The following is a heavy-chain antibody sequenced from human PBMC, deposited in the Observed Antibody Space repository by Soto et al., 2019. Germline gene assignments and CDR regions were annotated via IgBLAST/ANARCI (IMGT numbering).Heavy chain of an antibody. CDR2: TSYSGTT. D-gene: IGHD1-26*01. CDR3: GGGWEQQRSFLDH. CDR1: GGSVSSGGYY. Sequence: QVQLRESGPGLVKPAQTLSLTCTVSGGSVSSGGYYWSWIRQPPGKDLEWLGYTSYSGTTYYSPSPRNPLTKSVDQSPNHLSPEGNSVTCRDTAVFYCGGGWEQQRSFLDHWGQGLLVTVSS. J-gene: IGHJ4*02. V-gene: IGHV4-31*01.